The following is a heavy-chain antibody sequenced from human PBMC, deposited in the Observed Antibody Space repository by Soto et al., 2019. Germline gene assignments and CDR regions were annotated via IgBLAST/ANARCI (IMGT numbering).Heavy chain of an antibody. V-gene: IGHV3-23*01. CDR2: ISGSGGST. CDR1: GFPFSAYV. J-gene: IGHJ6*02. D-gene: IGHD6-13*01. Sequence: PGGSLRLSCAASGFPFSAYVMTWVRRAPGRGLEWISAISGSGGSTYYADSVKGRFTISRDNSKNTLYLQMNSLRAEDTAVYYCAKARAARPYYYYGMDVWGQGTTVTVSS. CDR3: AKARAARPYYYYGMDV.